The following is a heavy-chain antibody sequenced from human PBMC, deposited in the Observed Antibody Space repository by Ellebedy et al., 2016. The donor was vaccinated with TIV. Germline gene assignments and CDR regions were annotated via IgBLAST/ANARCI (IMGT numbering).Heavy chain of an antibody. CDR3: ARVYGYSSSWSYGMDV. D-gene: IGHD6-13*01. Sequence: AASVKVSCKASGYSFTGYYMHWARQAPGQGLEWMGWIKPDSGGTRYAQNFQGRVTMTRDTSISTAYMELSRLRSDDTAVYFCARVYGYSSSWSYGMDVWGQGTTVTVSS. CDR1: GYSFTGYY. J-gene: IGHJ6*02. V-gene: IGHV1-2*02. CDR2: IKPDSGGT.